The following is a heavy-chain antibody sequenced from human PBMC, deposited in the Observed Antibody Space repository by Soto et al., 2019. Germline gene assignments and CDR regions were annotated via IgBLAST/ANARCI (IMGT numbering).Heavy chain of an antibody. D-gene: IGHD6-13*01. V-gene: IGHV5-10-1*01. CDR2: INPSDSYT. Sequence: GESLKISCKGSGYTFTNYWISWVRQMPGKGLEWMGRINPSDSYTKYSPSFQGHVTMSGDKSITTAYLQWSSLKASDTAIYYCARSQPIAAAGYYYYYGLDVWGQGTKVTVS. J-gene: IGHJ6*02. CDR3: ARSQPIAAAGYYYYYGLDV. CDR1: GYTFTNYW.